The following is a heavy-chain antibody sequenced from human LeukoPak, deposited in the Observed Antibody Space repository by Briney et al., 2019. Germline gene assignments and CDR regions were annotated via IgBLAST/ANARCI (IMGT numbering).Heavy chain of an antibody. D-gene: IGHD6-19*01. CDR1: GFTFSSYA. Sequence: GGSLGLSCAASGFTFSSYAMSWVRQAPGKGLEWVSAISGSGGSTYYADSVKGRFTISRDNSKNTLYLQMNSLRAEDTAVYYCAKKYSSGWCFDYWGQGTLVTVSS. CDR2: ISGSGGST. J-gene: IGHJ4*02. CDR3: AKKYSSGWCFDY. V-gene: IGHV3-23*01.